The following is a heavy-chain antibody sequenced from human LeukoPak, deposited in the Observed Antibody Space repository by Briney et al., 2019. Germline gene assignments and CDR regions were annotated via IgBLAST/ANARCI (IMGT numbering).Heavy chain of an antibody. V-gene: IGHV4-39*07. CDR2: IYYSGST. J-gene: IGHJ4*02. CDR1: GGSISSSSYY. CDR3: ARELGGQLVHDY. Sequence: SETLSLTCTVSGGSISSSSYYWGWIRQSPGKGLEWIGSIYYSGSTYYNPSLKSRVTISVDTSKNQFSLKLSSVTAADTAVYYCARELGGQLVHDYWGQGTLVTVSS. D-gene: IGHD6-6*01.